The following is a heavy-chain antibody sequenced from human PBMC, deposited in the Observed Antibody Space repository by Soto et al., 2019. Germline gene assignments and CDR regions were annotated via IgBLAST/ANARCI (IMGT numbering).Heavy chain of an antibody. CDR2: VYHSGGT. CDR3: AGTDSYTSGLDY. Sequence: LSLTCAVSGYSMKRGYYWGWIRQPPGKGLEYVGSVYHSGGTLYNPSLKSRVTISADTSKSLLSLMLRSVTAADTAVYYCAGTDSYTSGLDYWGQGTLVTVSS. J-gene: IGHJ4*02. CDR1: GYSMKRGYY. V-gene: IGHV4-38-2*01. D-gene: IGHD6-19*01.